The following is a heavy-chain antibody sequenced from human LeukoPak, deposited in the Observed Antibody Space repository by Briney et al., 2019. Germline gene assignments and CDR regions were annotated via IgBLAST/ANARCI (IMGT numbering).Heavy chain of an antibody. CDR3: ARDHGYSSGWYSKDWFDP. V-gene: IGHV1-2*06. CDR2: ISPNSGGT. CDR1: GYTFTDYY. D-gene: IGHD6-19*01. J-gene: IGHJ5*02. Sequence: ASVKVSCKASGYTFTDYYMHWVRQAPGQGLEWMGRISPNSGGTNYAQKFQGRVTMTRDTSISTAYMELSRLRSDDTAVYYCARDHGYSSGWYSKDWFDPWGQGTLVTVSS.